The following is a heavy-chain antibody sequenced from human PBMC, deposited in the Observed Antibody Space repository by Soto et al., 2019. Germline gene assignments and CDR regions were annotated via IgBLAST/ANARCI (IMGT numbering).Heavy chain of an antibody. J-gene: IGHJ4*02. D-gene: IGHD1-26*01. CDR3: ATTNLGADSG. Sequence: ASVELSSKVSGYSITELSMHWVRQAPGKGLEWMGGFDPEDGETIYAQKFQGRVTMTEDTSTDTAYMELSSLRSEDTAVYYCATTNLGADSGWGQGTLVTVSS. V-gene: IGHV1-24*01. CDR2: FDPEDGET. CDR1: GYSITELS.